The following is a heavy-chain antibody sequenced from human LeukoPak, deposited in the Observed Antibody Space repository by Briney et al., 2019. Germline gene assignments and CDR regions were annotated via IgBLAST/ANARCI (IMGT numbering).Heavy chain of an antibody. CDR3: AKGIYGDYVPLDY. CDR2: ISGSGGST. CDR1: GFTFSSSA. J-gene: IGHJ4*02. V-gene: IGHV3-23*01. Sequence: PGGSLRLSCAASGFTFSSSAMTWVRQAPGKGLEWVSGISGSGGSTYYADSVKGRFTISRDNSKNTLYLQMNSLRAEDTAAYYCAKGIYGDYVPLDYWGLGTLVTVSS. D-gene: IGHD4-17*01.